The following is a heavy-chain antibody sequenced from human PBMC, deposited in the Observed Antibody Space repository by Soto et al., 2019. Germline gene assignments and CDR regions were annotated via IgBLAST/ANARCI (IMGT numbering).Heavy chain of an antibody. V-gene: IGHV1-69*08. CDR3: ARDLKLTTVVTPTSFDY. D-gene: IGHD4-17*01. Sequence: QVQLVQSGAEVKKPGSSVKVSCKASGGTFSSYTISWVRQAPGQGLEWMGRIIPILGIANYAQKFQGRVTSTADKSTSTAYMELSSLRSEDTAVYYCARDLKLTTVVTPTSFDYWGQGTLVTVSS. J-gene: IGHJ4*02. CDR2: IIPILGIA. CDR1: GGTFSSYT.